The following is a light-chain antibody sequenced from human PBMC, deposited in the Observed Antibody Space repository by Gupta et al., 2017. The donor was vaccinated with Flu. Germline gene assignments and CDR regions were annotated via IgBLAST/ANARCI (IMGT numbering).Light chain of an antibody. Sequence: QSALTQPASVSGSRGQSIAIYCTGTNSDIGAYNYVSWYQQPPGKAPKLIIYEVSNRPPGVSTRFSGSKSGNTASLTISGLQAEDEADYYCGLYGAVGVFGGGTKVTVL. CDR2: EVS. V-gene: IGLV2-14*01. CDR1: NSDIGAYNY. J-gene: IGLJ2*01. CDR3: GLYGAVGV.